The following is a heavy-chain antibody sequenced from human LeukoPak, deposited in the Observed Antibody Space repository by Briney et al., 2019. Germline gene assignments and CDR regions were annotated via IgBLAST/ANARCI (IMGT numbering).Heavy chain of an antibody. Sequence: PSETLSLTCTVSGGSISSGDYYWSWIRQPPGKGLEWIGYIYYSGSTYYNPSLKSRATISVDTSKNQFSLKLSSVTAADTAVYYCASFSGSYSTAYRFDYWGQGTLVTVSS. CDR1: GGSISSGDYY. CDR2: IYYSGST. V-gene: IGHV4-30-4*01. J-gene: IGHJ4*02. D-gene: IGHD1-26*01. CDR3: ASFSGSYSTAYRFDY.